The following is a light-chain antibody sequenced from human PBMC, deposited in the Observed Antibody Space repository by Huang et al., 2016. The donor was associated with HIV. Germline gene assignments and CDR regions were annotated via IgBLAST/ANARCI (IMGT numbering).Light chain of an antibody. J-gene: IGKJ1*01. CDR3: QQTYTTPWT. CDR1: QSISKY. V-gene: IGKV1-39*01. Sequence: DIQMTQSPSSLSASVGDTVTITCRDTQSISKYLNWYQQKPRKASNHLVYSASSLQSGVASSFSGSGAGTNFTLTISSLQPEDFATYYCQQTYTTPWTFGQGTKV. CDR2: SAS.